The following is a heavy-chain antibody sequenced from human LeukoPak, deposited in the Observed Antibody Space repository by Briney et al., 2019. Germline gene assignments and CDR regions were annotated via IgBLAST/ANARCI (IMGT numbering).Heavy chain of an antibody. D-gene: IGHD6-13*01. V-gene: IGHV4-61*01. CDR2: IHYSGSS. CDR1: GVSISSANYY. J-gene: IGHJ4*02. CDR3: ARGAAATY. Sequence: SETLSLTCTVSGVSISSANYYWSWIRQPPGKGLEWIGYIHYSGSSNYNPSLKSRVTISLDTSKNQFSLKLSSVTAADTAVYYCARGAAATYWGQGTLVTVSS.